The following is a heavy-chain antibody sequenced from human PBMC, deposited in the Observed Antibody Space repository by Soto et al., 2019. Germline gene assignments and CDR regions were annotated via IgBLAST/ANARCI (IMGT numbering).Heavy chain of an antibody. CDR1: GGSISSSSYY. CDR2: IYYSGST. D-gene: IGHD1-1*01. CDR3: ARLNWNDFSYLGCFDY. Sequence: QLQLQESGPGLVKPSETLSLTCTVSGGSISSSSYYWGWIRQPPGKGLEWIGSIYYSGSTYYNPSLKSRVTISVDTSKNQFSLKLSSVTAADTAVYYCARLNWNDFSYLGCFDYWGQGTLVTVSS. V-gene: IGHV4-39*01. J-gene: IGHJ4*02.